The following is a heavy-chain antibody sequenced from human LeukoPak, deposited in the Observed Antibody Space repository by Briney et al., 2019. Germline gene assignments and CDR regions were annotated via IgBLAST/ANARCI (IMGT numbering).Heavy chain of an antibody. J-gene: IGHJ4*02. D-gene: IGHD2-2*02. V-gene: IGHV1-69*01. CDR2: IIPIFGTA. Sequence: ASVKVSCKASGGTFSSYATSWVRQAPGQGLEWMGGIIPIFGTANYAQKFQGRVTITADESTSTAYMELSSLRSEDTAVYYCARDEEEYCSSTSCYTGFDYWGQGTLVTVSS. CDR1: GGTFSSYA. CDR3: ARDEEEYCSSTSCYTGFDY.